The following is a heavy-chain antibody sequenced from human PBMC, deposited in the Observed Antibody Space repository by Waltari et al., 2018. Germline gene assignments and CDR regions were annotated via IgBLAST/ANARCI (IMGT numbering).Heavy chain of an antibody. V-gene: IGHV4-34*01. CDR1: GFTVSNNY. J-gene: IGHJ6*02. CDR2: INHSGST. CDR3: ARGRGEKMGMDV. Sequence: VQLVESGGGLIQPGGSLSLSCVASGFTVSNNYMSWVRQAPGKGLEWIGEINHSGSTNYNPSLKSRVTISVDTSKNQFSLKLSSVTAADTAVYYCARGRGEKMGMDVWGQGTTVTVSS.